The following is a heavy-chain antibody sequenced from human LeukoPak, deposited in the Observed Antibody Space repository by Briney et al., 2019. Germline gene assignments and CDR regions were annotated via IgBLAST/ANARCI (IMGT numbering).Heavy chain of an antibody. Sequence: PGGSLRLSCGASGFTFSSYAMHWVRQAPGKGLEWVAVISYDGSNKDYADSVKGRLTISRDNAKNTLYLQMNSLRAEDTAVYYCARESYCSGGSCYSGRAFDIWGQGTMVTVSS. CDR2: ISYDGSNK. CDR3: ARESYCSGGSCYSGRAFDI. CDR1: GFTFSSYA. V-gene: IGHV3-30*04. J-gene: IGHJ3*02. D-gene: IGHD2-15*01.